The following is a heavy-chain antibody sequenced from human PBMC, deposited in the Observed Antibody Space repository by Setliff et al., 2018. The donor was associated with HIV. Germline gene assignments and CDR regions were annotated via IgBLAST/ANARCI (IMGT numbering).Heavy chain of an antibody. D-gene: IGHD1-26*01. V-gene: IGHV4-34*01. Sequence: SETLSLTCAVYGESLSGGYWSWIRQSPGKGLEWIGEINHRGTTNYNPSLKSRVTILLHTSTNQFSLELNSVIAADTAVYYCARGPTSGIWYSGTFRYWYFDVWGRGTLVTVSS. CDR1: GESLSGGY. J-gene: IGHJ2*01. CDR3: ARGPTSGIWYSGTFRYWYFDV. CDR2: INHRGTT.